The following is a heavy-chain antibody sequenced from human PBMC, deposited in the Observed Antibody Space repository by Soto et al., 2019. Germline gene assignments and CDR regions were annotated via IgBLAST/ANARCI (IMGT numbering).Heavy chain of an antibody. CDR3: ARFGGPYYYDSSGYPSHFDY. V-gene: IGHV1-69*01. J-gene: IGHJ4*02. CDR2: IIPIFGTA. Sequence: SVKVYCTAAGDTFSSYAISWVRQAPGQGLEWMGGIIPIFGTANYAQKFQGRVTITADESTSTAYMELSSLRSEDTAVYYCARFGGPYYYDSSGYPSHFDYWGQGTLVTVAS. CDR1: GDTFSSYA. D-gene: IGHD3-22*01.